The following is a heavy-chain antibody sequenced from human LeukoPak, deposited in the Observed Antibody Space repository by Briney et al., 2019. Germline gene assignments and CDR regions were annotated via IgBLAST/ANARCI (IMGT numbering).Heavy chain of an antibody. CDR1: GFTFSSYE. J-gene: IGHJ4*02. CDR3: ARERWGPFDN. CDR2: ISSSGSTI. V-gene: IGHV3-48*03. D-gene: IGHD1-26*01. Sequence: PGGSLRLSCAASGFTFSSYEMNWVRQAPGKGLEWVSYISSSGSTIYYADSVKGRFTISRDNAKNSLYLQMNSLRAEDTAVYYCARERWGPFDNWGQGTLVTVSS.